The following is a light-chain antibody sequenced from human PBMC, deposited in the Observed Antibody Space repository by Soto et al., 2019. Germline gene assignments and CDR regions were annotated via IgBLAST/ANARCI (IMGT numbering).Light chain of an antibody. Sequence: DIVMTQSPDSLAVSLGESATINCKSSQSVLSSSNNKNYLAWYQQKPGQPPKLLIYWASTRESGVPDRFSGSGSGTDFTLTISSLHAEDVAVYYCQQYYSTPYTFGQGTKLEIK. CDR1: QSVLSSSNNKNY. CDR2: WAS. V-gene: IGKV4-1*01. J-gene: IGKJ2*01. CDR3: QQYYSTPYT.